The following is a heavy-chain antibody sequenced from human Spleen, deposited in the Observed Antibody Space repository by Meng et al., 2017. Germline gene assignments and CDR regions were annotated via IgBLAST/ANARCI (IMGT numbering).Heavy chain of an antibody. J-gene: IGHJ3*02. CDR3: ARVVRYAHDI. CDR2: SKSKTDGGTT. CDR1: GFTFSNAW. D-gene: IGHD3-10*01. V-gene: IGHV3-15*01. Sequence: GGSLRLSCAASGFTFSNAWMSWIRQAPGKGLEWVGRSKSKTDGGTTDYASPVQGRFTISRDDSKNTLYLQMNSPKTEDTAVYFCARVVRYAHDIWGQGTTVTVSS.